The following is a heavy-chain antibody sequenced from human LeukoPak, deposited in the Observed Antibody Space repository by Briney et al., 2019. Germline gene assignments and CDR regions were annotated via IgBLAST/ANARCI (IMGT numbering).Heavy chain of an antibody. CDR2: SHSSGRT. J-gene: IGHJ4*02. CDR1: GDSISNYH. Sequence: LETLSLTCSVSGDSISNYHWSWIRQPAGKGLEWIGQSHSSGRTNYNPPLESRVTVSIDTPENQFSLTIRSVTATDTAIYYCARRDITSGWSFNYWGQGILVTVS. V-gene: IGHV4-4*07. CDR3: ARRDITSGWSFNY. D-gene: IGHD6-19*01.